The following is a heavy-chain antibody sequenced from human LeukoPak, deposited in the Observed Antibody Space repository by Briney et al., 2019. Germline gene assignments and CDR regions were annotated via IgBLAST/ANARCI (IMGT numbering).Heavy chain of an antibody. CDR2: IYYSGST. CDR1: GGSISSGDYY. D-gene: IGHD7-27*01. V-gene: IGHV4-30-4*01. J-gene: IGHJ5*02. Sequence: SETLSLTCTVSGGSISSGDYYWSWIRQPPGKGLEWIGYIYYSGSTYYNPSLKSRVTISVDTSKNQISLKLSSVTAADTAVYYCARAPNWGYRVIWFDPWGQGTLVTVSS. CDR3: ARAPNWGYRVIWFDP.